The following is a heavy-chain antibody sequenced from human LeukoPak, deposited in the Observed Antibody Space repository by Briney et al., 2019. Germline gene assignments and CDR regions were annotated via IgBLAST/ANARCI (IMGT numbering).Heavy chain of an antibody. V-gene: IGHV1-18*01. J-gene: IGHJ3*02. CDR1: GYTFTSYG. D-gene: IGHD3-22*01. Sequence: GASVKVSCKASGYTFTSYGISWVRQAPGQGLEWMGWISAYNGNTNYAQKRQGRVTMTTDTSTSTAYMELRSLRYDDTAVYYCARDAGGIVTMIVVAKDAFDIWGQGTMVTVSS. CDR3: ARDAGGIVTMIVVAKDAFDI. CDR2: ISAYNGNT.